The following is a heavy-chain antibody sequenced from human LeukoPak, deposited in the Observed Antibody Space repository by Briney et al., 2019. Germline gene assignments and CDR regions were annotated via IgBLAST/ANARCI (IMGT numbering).Heavy chain of an antibody. CDR1: GYTFTGYY. J-gene: IGHJ4*02. D-gene: IGHD3-10*02. CDR3: ARALFTLYYFDY. Sequence: ASVKVSCKASGYTFTGYYMYWVRQAPGQGLEWMGWINPNSGGTNYAQKFQGRVTMTRDTSISTAYMELSRLRSDDTAVYYCARALFTLYYFDYWGQGTLVTVSS. V-gene: IGHV1-2*02. CDR2: INPNSGGT.